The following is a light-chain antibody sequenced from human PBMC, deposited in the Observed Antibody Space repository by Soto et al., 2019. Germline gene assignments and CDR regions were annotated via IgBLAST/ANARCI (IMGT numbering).Light chain of an antibody. V-gene: IGKV3-20*01. Sequence: EIVLSQSPGTLSLSPGEGATLSCRASQSISSNFLAWYQRKPGQAPRLLMYGASSRATGIPDRFSGSGSGTDFTLTISRLEPEDFAVYYSQQYGSSPLTFGGGTKVEIK. J-gene: IGKJ4*01. CDR3: QQYGSSPLT. CDR2: GAS. CDR1: QSISSNF.